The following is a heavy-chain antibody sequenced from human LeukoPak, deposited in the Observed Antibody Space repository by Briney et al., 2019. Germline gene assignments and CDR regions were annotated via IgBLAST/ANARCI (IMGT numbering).Heavy chain of an antibody. CDR2: FDPEDGET. CDR3: ATGWRLTGYFDY. D-gene: IGHD3-9*01. J-gene: IGHJ4*02. CDR1: GYTLTELS. V-gene: IGHV1-24*01. Sequence: ASVKVSCKVSGYTLTELSMHWVRQAPGKGLEWMGGFDPEDGETIYAQKFQGRVTMTEDTSTDTAYMELSSLRSEDTAVYYCATGWRLTGYFDYWGQGTLVTVSS.